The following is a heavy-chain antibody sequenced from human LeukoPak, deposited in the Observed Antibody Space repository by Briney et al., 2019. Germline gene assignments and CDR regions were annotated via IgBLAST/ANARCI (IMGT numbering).Heavy chain of an antibody. CDR2: ISGSGGST. CDR1: GFTFSSYA. D-gene: IGHD4-17*01. Sequence: PGGSLRLSCAASGFTFSSYAMSWVRQAPGKGLEWVSAISGSGGSTYYADSVKGRFTISRDNSKNTLYLQMNSLRAEDTAIYYCAKTLHYGHFGKFDSWGQGTLVTVSS. CDR3: AKTLHYGHFGKFDS. J-gene: IGHJ4*02. V-gene: IGHV3-23*01.